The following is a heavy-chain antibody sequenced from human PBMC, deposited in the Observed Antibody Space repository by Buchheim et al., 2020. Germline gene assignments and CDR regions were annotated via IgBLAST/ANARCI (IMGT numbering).Heavy chain of an antibody. CDR3: ARDSSASSDF. Sequence: VQLVESGGGVVQRGGSLRISCVVSGFPVSSNHMSWIRQAPGKGLQFVSIIYGVGTTYYTESVQGRFTISRDSSTNTVYLQMDSLRADDTGVYYCARDSSASSDFWGRGT. CDR2: IYGVGTT. V-gene: IGHV3-66*01. J-gene: IGHJ4*02. CDR1: GFPVSSNH.